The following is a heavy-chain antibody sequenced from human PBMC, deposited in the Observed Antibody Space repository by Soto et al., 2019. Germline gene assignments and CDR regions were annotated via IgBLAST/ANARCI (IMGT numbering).Heavy chain of an antibody. CDR3: ARKRGYCSSTSCYNYYHYMDV. Sequence: SETLSLTCAVYGGSFSGYYWSWIRQPPGKGLEWIGEINHSGSTNYNPSLKSRVTISVDTSKNQFSLKLSSVTAADTAVYYCARKRGYCSSTSCYNYYHYMDVWGKGTTVT. J-gene: IGHJ6*03. CDR2: INHSGST. V-gene: IGHV4-34*01. D-gene: IGHD2-2*02. CDR1: GGSFSGYY.